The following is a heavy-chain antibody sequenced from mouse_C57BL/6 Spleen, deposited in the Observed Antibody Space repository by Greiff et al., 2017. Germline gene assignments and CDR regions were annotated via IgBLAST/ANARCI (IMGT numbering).Heavy chain of an antibody. CDR3: ARWGSYGYFDV. Sequence: VQLQQSGAELVKPGASVKISCKASGYAFSSYWMNWVKQRPGKGLEWIGQIYPGDGDTNYNGKFKGKATLTADKSSSTAYMQRSSLPSEDSAVYFCARWGSYGYFDVWGTGTTVTVAS. D-gene: IGHD1-1*01. V-gene: IGHV1-80*01. CDR1: GYAFSSYW. J-gene: IGHJ1*03. CDR2: IYPGDGDT.